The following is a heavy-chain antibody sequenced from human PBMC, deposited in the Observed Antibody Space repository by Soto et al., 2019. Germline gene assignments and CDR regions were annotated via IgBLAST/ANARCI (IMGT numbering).Heavy chain of an antibody. D-gene: IGHD3-10*01. CDR3: AREPHDGSGSYFDY. CDR1: GGTIRTYV. Sequence: QVQLVQSGAEVKKPGSSVKVSCKTSGGTIRTYVISWVRQSPGQGLEWMGGIIPIFGTPNYAQNFQGRVTTTADKSTNTAYMELSSLRSEDTAVYYCAREPHDGSGSYFDYWGQGSLVTVSS. J-gene: IGHJ4*02. V-gene: IGHV1-69*06. CDR2: IIPIFGTP.